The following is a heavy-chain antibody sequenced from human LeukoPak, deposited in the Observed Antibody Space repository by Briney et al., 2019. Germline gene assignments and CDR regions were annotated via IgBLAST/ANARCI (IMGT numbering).Heavy chain of an antibody. J-gene: IGHJ4*02. CDR2: ISSSSSTI. CDR1: GFTFSSYS. CDR3: ARRKGYSSSHFDY. D-gene: IGHD6-6*01. V-gene: IGHV3-48*01. Sequence: PGGSLRLSCAASGFTFSSYSMNWVRQAPGKGLEWVSYISSSSSTIYYADSVKGRFTISRDNAKNSLYLQMNSLRAEDTAVYYCARRKGYSSSHFDYWGQGTLVTVSS.